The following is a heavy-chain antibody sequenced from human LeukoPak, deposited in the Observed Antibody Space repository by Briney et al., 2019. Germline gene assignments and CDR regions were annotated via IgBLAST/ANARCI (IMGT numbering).Heavy chain of an antibody. Sequence: GGSLRLSCAASRLTFSSYAMSWVRQAPGKGLEWVSTISGRGDSTYYADSVKGRFTISRDNSRNTLYLQMNTLRAEDTAIYYFAKRVRGGGYCSRGSCYSGGFDYWGQGTLVTVSS. J-gene: IGHJ4*02. CDR1: RLTFSSYA. CDR2: ISGRGDST. CDR3: AKRVRGGGYCSRGSCYSGGFDY. V-gene: IGHV3-23*01. D-gene: IGHD2-15*01.